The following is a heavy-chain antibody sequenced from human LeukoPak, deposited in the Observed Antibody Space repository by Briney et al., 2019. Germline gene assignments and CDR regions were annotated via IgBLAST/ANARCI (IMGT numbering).Heavy chain of an antibody. CDR2: IYYTGST. CDR1: GGSIGTYY. V-gene: IGHV4-59*01. CDR3: ARGRYGGGWYDY. Sequence: SETLSLTCTVSGGSIGTYYWSWIRQPPGKGLEHIAYIYYTGSTDYNPSFKSRVRMSLDTSKNQFSLVLNSVTAADTAVYYCARGRYGGGWYDYWGQGTLVTVSS. J-gene: IGHJ4*02. D-gene: IGHD6-19*01.